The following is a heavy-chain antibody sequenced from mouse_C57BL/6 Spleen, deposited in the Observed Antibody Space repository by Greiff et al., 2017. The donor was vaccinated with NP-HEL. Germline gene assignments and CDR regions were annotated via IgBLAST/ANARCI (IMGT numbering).Heavy chain of an antibody. D-gene: IGHD3-2*02. CDR2: IYTRSGNT. J-gene: IGHJ2*01. Sequence: QVHVKQSGAELARPGASVKLSCKASGYTFTSYGISWVKQRTGQGLEWIGEIYTRSGNTYYNEKFKGKATLTADKSSSTAYMELRSLTSEDSAVYFCASGDSSGYYLDYWGQGTTLTVSS. CDR3: ASGDSSGYYLDY. CDR1: GYTFTSYG. V-gene: IGHV1-81*01.